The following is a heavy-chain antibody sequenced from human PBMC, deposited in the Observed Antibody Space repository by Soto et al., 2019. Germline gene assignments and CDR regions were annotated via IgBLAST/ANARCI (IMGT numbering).Heavy chain of an antibody. D-gene: IGHD1-20*01. J-gene: IGHJ6*02. CDR1: GGSISSYY. Sequence: SETLSLTCTVSGGSISSYYWSWIRQPPGKGLEWIGYIYYSGSTNYNPSLKSRVTISVDTSKNQFSLKLSSVTAADTAVYYCAREVSHSYYYGMDVWGQGPTVTVYS. CDR2: IYYSGST. V-gene: IGHV4-59*01. CDR3: AREVSHSYYYGMDV.